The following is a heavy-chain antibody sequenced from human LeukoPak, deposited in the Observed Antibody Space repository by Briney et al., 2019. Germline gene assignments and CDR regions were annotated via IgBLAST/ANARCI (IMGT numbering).Heavy chain of an antibody. CDR3: ARMVQYSSSWFDY. D-gene: IGHD6-13*01. V-gene: IGHV4-39*01. CDR2: IYYSGST. J-gene: IGHJ4*02. Sequence: PSETLSLTCTVSGGSNSSSSYYWGWIRQPPGKGLEWIGSIYYSGSTYYNPSLKSRVTISVDTSKNQFSLKLSSVTAADTAVYYCARMVQYSSSWFDYWGQGTLVTVSS. CDR1: GGSNSSSSYY.